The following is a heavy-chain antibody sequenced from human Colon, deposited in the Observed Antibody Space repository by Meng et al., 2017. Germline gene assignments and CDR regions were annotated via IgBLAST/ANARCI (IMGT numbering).Heavy chain of an antibody. CDR2: IYTSDYNPDSGST. V-gene: IGHV4-61*10. D-gene: IGHD5-24*01. CDR1: GGSFSSGNYY. CDR3: VRGNYGHKDW. Sequence: GSLRLSCTVSGGSFSSGNYYWSLIRQPAGKGLEWIGRIYTSDYNPDSGSTYYNPSIGSRVTISVDMSKNEFYLKLSSVTAADTAVYYCVRGNYGHKDWWGQGTLVTVSS. J-gene: IGHJ4*02.